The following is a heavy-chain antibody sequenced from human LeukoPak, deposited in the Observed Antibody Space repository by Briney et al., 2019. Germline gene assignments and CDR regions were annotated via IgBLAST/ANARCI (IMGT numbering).Heavy chain of an antibody. J-gene: IGHJ4*02. CDR2: IDPSDSYT. CDR1: GYSFTSYW. V-gene: IGHV5-10-1*01. Sequence: GESLKISCKGSGYSFTSYWISWVRQMPGKGLEWMGRIDPSDSYTNYSPSFQGHVTISADKSISTAYPQWSSLKASDTAMYYCARHCSGGSCYDYWGQGTLVTVSS. D-gene: IGHD2-15*01. CDR3: ARHCSGGSCYDY.